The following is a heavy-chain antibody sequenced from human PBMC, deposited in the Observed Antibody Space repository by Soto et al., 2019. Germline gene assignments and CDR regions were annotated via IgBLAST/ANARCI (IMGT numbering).Heavy chain of an antibody. J-gene: IGHJ6*02. D-gene: IGHD3-10*01. CDR1: GGSISSGGYY. CDR2: IYYSGST. CDR3: ARDYDYYGSGSYIYGMDV. V-gene: IGHV4-31*03. Sequence: KASETLSLTCTVSGGSISSGGYYWSWIRQHPGKGLEWIGYIYYSGSTYYNPSLKSRVTISVDTSKNQFSLKLSSVTAADTAVYYCARDYDYYGSGSYIYGMDVWGQGTTVTVSS.